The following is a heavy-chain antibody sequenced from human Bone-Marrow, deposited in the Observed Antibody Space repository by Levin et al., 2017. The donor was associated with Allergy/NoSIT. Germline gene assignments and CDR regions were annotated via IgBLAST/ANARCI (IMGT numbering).Heavy chain of an antibody. Sequence: SETLSLTCTVSGGSISSYYWSWIRQPPGKGLEWIGYIYYSGSTNYNPSLKSRVTISVDTSKNQFSLKLSSVTAADTAVYYCARDGSIAARPDYYYGMDVWGQGTTVTVSS. CDR2: IYYSGST. V-gene: IGHV4-59*01. CDR1: GGSISSYY. CDR3: ARDGSIAARPDYYYGMDV. J-gene: IGHJ6*02. D-gene: IGHD6-6*01.